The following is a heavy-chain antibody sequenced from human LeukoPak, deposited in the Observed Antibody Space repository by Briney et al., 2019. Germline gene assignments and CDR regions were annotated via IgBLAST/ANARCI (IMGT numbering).Heavy chain of an antibody. CDR1: GYTFTSYY. V-gene: IGHV1-46*01. CDR3: AREESMGYYFDY. J-gene: IGHJ4*02. Sequence: ASVKVSCKASGYTFTSYYMHWVRQAPGQGLEWMGIINPSGGSTSYAQKFQGRVTMTRDTSTSTVYMELSSLRSEDTVVYYCAREESMGYYFDYWGQGTLVTVSS. D-gene: IGHD2-8*01. CDR2: INPSGGST.